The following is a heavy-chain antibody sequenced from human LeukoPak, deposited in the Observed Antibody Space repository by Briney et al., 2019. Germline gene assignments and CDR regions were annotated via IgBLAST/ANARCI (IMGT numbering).Heavy chain of an antibody. J-gene: IGHJ5*02. CDR3: ARGIGYCSSTSCLNWFDP. CDR2: IYYSGST. D-gene: IGHD2-2*01. V-gene: IGHV4-31*03. CDR1: GGPISSGGYY. Sequence: SETLSLTCTVSGGPISSGGYYWSWIRQHPGKGLEWIGYIYYSGSTYYNPSLKSRVTISGDTSKNQFSLKLSSVTAADTAVYYCARGIGYCSSTSCLNWFDPWGQGTLVTVSS.